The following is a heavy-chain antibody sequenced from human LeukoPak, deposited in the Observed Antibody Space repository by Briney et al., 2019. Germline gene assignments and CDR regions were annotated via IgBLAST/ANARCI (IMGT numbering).Heavy chain of an antibody. CDR2: ISSSSDTI. J-gene: IGHJ4*02. CDR3: ARDQSAVAGRLDCFDY. V-gene: IGHV3-48*01. CDR1: GFTFSNYA. Sequence: PGGSLRLSCAASGFTFSNYAINWVRQAPGKGLEWVSYISSSSDTIYYADSVKGRFTISRDNARNSLYLQMNSLRAEDTAVYYCARDQSAVAGRLDCFDYWGQGTLVTVSS. D-gene: IGHD6-19*01.